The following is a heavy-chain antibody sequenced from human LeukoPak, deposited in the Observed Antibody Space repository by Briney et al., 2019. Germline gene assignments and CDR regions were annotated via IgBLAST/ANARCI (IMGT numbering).Heavy chain of an antibody. V-gene: IGHV3-21*01. D-gene: IGHD6-13*01. CDR1: GFTFSSYS. J-gene: IGHJ4*02. Sequence: WGSLRLSCAASGFTFSSYSMNWVRQAPGKGLEWVSSISSSSSYIYYADSVKGRFTISRDNAKNSLYLQMNSLRAEDTAVYYCARASSSSWYADLHDYWGQGTLVTVSS. CDR3: ARASSSSWYADLHDY. CDR2: ISSSSSYI.